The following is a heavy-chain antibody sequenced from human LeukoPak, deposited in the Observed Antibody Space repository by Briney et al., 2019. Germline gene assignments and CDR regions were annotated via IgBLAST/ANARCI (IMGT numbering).Heavy chain of an antibody. CDR2: ISYDGSNK. CDR3: AKAPQGGEWEREYYFDY. V-gene: IGHV3-30*18. D-gene: IGHD1-26*01. CDR1: GFTFSSYG. J-gene: IGHJ4*02. Sequence: PGRSLRLSCAASGFTFSSYGMHWVRQAPGKGLEWVAVISYDGSNKYYADSVKGRFTISRDNSKNTLYLQMNSLRAEDTAVYYCAKAPQGGEWEREYYFDYWGQGTLVTVSS.